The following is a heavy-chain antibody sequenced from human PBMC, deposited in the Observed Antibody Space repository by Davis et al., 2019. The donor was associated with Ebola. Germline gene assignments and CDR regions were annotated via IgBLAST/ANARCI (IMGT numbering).Heavy chain of an antibody. CDR1: GGSFNDYY. CDR2: INHRGST. D-gene: IGHD2/OR15-2a*01. J-gene: IGHJ3*02. V-gene: IGHV4-34*01. CDR3: ASIHQVRAQNTFDI. Sequence: PGGSLRLSCALYGGSFNDYYWSWIRQSPGKGLEWFGEINHRGSTTYNPSLESRVTISIDTSKNQFSLKVRSVTAADTAVYYCASIHQVRAQNTFDIWGQGTSVTVSP.